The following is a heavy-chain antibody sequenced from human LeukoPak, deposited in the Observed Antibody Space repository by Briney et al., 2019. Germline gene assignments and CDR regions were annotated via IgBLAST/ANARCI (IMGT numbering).Heavy chain of an antibody. D-gene: IGHD5-12*01. Sequence: GGSLRLSCAASGFTFSSYGMSWVRQAPGKGLEWVANIKDDGSEKNYVDSVKGRFTISRDNAKNSLDLQMNSLRGEDTAVYYCARAGGYASSWAYWGQGTLVTVSS. CDR2: IKDDGSEK. CDR3: ARAGGYASSWAY. J-gene: IGHJ4*02. CDR1: GFTFSSYG. V-gene: IGHV3-7*01.